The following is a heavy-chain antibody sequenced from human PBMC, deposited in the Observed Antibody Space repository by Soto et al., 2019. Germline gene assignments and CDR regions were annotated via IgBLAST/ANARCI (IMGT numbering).Heavy chain of an antibody. CDR2: IDKSGGDT. CDR3: AKDAYSRSWYF. V-gene: IGHV3-23*05. Sequence: EVQLLESGGDLVQPGGSLRLSCAASGFTFTHYLMTWVRQAPGKGLEWVSSIDKSGGDTYYADSVKGRFTISRDNSKYTLYLQMNGLRAEDTALYYCAKDAYSRSWYFWGQGTLVTVSS. J-gene: IGHJ4*02. CDR1: GFTFTHYL. D-gene: IGHD2-2*01.